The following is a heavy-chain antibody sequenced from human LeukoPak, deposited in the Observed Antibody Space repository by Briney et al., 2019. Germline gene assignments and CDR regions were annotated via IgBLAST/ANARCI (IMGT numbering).Heavy chain of an antibody. Sequence: GGTLRLSCAASGSTFSSYGMSWVRQAPGKGLEWVSVIYSGGSTYYADSVKGRFTISRDNSKNTLYLQMNSLRVEDTAVYYCARPVPSRLGWFDPWGQGTLVTVSS. CDR2: IYSGGST. D-gene: IGHD1-1*01. J-gene: IGHJ5*02. CDR1: GSTFSSYG. V-gene: IGHV3-66*04. CDR3: ARPVPSRLGWFDP.